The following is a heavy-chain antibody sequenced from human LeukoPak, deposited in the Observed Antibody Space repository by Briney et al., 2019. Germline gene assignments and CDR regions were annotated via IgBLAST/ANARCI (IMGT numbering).Heavy chain of an antibody. J-gene: IGHJ4*02. D-gene: IGHD6-19*01. Sequence: PGGSLRLSCAASGFTFSSYAMHWVRQAPGKGLEWVAVISYDGSNKYYADSVKGRFTISRDNSKNTLYLQMNSLRAEDTAVYYCASGIAVATAFDYWGQGTLVTVSS. CDR1: GFTFSSYA. V-gene: IGHV3-30*04. CDR3: ASGIAVATAFDY. CDR2: ISYDGSNK.